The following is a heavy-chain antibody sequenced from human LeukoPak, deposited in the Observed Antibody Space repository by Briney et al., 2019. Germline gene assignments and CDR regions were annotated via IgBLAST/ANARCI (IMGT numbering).Heavy chain of an antibody. V-gene: IGHV3-30-3*01. CDR3: ARGSITISPDY. CDR2: ISYDGFAK. Sequence: GGSLRLSCAASGFTFNNSAMHWVRQAPGMGLEWVAVISYDGFAKYYADSVRGRFTISRDNSKNTVYLQMNSLRGEDAAVYYCARGSITISPDYWGQGTLVTVSS. D-gene: IGHD3-9*01. CDR1: GFTFNNSA. J-gene: IGHJ4*02.